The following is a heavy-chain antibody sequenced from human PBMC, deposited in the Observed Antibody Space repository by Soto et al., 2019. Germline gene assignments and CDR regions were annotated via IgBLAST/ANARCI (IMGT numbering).Heavy chain of an antibody. CDR3: ARTGLQIVQATSYSYGLDV. V-gene: IGHV3-33*01. Sequence: QVQLVESGGGVVQPGTSLRLSCEASGFTFNSFGMHWVRQAPGKGLEWVAVIWHDGTNEYYVDSVKGRFTISRDNSKETRYLQMNNLRAEDTAVYYCARTGLQIVQATSYSYGLDVWGQGTTVTVSS. D-gene: IGHD2-8*01. CDR1: GFTFNSFG. J-gene: IGHJ6*02. CDR2: IWHDGTNE.